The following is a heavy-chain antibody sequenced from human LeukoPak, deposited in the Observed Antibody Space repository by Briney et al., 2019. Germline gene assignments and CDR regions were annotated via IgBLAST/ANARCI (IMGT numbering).Heavy chain of an antibody. D-gene: IGHD6-13*01. CDR2: INPNSGGT. CDR3: ARGGQTSSSWYVNWFDP. J-gene: IGHJ5*02. Sequence: ASVKVSFKASGYTFTGYYMHWVRQAPGQGLEWMGWINPNSGGTNYAQKFQGWVTMTRDTSISTAYMELSRLRSDDTAVYYCARGGQTSSSWYVNWFDPWGQGTLVTVSS. CDR1: GYTFTGYY. V-gene: IGHV1-2*04.